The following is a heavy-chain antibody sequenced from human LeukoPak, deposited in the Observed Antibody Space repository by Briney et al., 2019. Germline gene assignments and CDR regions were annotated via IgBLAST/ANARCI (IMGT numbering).Heavy chain of an antibody. Sequence: GGSLRLSCAASGVTVSSNYMTWVRQAPGKGLEWVSVIYSGGSTYYADSVKGRFTISRDTFKNMVYLQMNSLRAEDTAVYYCARAPYSGNWYYFDYWGQGTLVTVSS. CDR1: GVTVSSNY. D-gene: IGHD6-13*01. CDR2: IYSGGST. CDR3: ARAPYSGNWYYFDY. J-gene: IGHJ4*02. V-gene: IGHV3-53*01.